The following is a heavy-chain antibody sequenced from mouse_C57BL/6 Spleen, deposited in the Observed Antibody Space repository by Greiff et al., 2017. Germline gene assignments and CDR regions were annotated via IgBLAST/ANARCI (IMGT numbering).Heavy chain of an antibody. J-gene: IGHJ2*01. CDR3: ARSLNYYGSSYPDY. CDR1: GYTFTSYW. D-gene: IGHD1-1*01. V-gene: IGHV1-64*01. CDR2: IHPNSGST. Sequence: QVQLQQPGAELVKPGASVKLSCRASGYTFTSYWMHWVKQRPGQGLEWIGMIHPNSGSTNYNEKFKSKATLTVDKSSSTAYMQLSSLTSEDSAVYYCARSLNYYGSSYPDYWGQGTTLTVSS.